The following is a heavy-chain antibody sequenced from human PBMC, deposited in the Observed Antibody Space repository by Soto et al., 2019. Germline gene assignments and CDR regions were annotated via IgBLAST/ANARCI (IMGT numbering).Heavy chain of an antibody. CDR3: TRASTVAGGSSKSLPNNY. CDR1: GYTFTGYY. J-gene: IGHJ4*02. CDR2: MNPGSGHT. Sequence: ASVKVSCKSSGYTFTGYYLHCVLQAPVQWLEWMGWMNPGSGHTEYAEKFQGRVTMTRDTSITTAYMELTTLSSDDTAMYYCTRASTVAGGSSKSLPNNYWGQGTLVTVSS. V-gene: IGHV1-2*02. D-gene: IGHD6-19*01.